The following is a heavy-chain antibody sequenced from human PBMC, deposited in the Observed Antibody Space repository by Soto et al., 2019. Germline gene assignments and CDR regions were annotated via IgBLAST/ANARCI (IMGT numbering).Heavy chain of an antibody. CDR2: ILPDETG. Sequence: DVNLVQSGGGSAQPGGSLRLSCATSGFTFSTYAMTWVRQVPGRGLQWVSTILPDETGFYTISVKGRFTISRDNSRNTLYLQMNSLRAEDTAIYYCAMTRLYDTGTNDYHRDALDIWGQGTQVTVSS. D-gene: IGHD3-22*01. J-gene: IGHJ3*02. V-gene: IGHV3-23*04. CDR3: AMTRLYDTGTNDYHRDALDI. CDR1: GFTFSTYA.